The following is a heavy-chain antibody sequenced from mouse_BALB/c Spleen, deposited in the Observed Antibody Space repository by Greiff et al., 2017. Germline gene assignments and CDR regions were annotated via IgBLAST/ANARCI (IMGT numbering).Heavy chain of an antibody. CDR1: GYTFSSYW. CDR2: ILPGSGST. J-gene: IGHJ2*01. Sequence: VQLQQSGAELMKPGASVKISCKATGYTFSSYWIEWVKQRPGHGLEWIGEILPGSGSTNYNEKFKGKATFTADTSSNTAYMQLSSLTSEDSAVYYCARRGFITTADYWGQGTTLTVSS. V-gene: IGHV1-9*01. CDR3: ARRGFITTADY. D-gene: IGHD1-2*01.